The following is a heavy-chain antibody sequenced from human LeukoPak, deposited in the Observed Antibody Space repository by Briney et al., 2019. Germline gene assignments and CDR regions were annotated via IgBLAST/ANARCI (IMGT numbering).Heavy chain of an antibody. V-gene: IGHV4-4*02. Sequence: SETLSLTCGVSGGSISSTNWWSWVRQPPGQGLEWIGEIPLSGVTNYNPSLKSRVTMSLDRSKNHLSLTLPSVTAADTAVYYCSRESGAFSPFGYWGQGTLVTVSS. J-gene: IGHJ4*02. D-gene: IGHD1-26*01. CDR2: IPLSGVT. CDR1: GGSISSTNW. CDR3: SRESGAFSPFGY.